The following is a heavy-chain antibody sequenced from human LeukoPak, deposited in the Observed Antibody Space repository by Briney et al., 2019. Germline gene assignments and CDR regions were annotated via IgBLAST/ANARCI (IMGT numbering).Heavy chain of an antibody. D-gene: IGHD3-22*01. J-gene: IGHJ3*02. V-gene: IGHV4-59*12. Sequence: SETLSLTCTVSGGSIRSYYWSWIRQAPGKGLEWIGYIYYSGSTNYNPSLKSRVTTSIDTSRNQFSLKLSSVTAADTAVYYCARDPRAYDNRGYYHYDAFDIWGQGTMVTVSS. CDR2: IYYSGST. CDR3: ARDPRAYDNRGYYHYDAFDI. CDR1: GGSIRSYY.